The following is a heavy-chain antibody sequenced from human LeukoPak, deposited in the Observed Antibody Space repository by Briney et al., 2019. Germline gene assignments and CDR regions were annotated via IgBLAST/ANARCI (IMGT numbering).Heavy chain of an antibody. CDR1: GFTFSSYA. D-gene: IGHD5-18*01. Sequence: GGSLRLSCAASGFTFSSYAMTWVRQAPGKGLEWVSGISGSGGSTYYADSVKGRFTISRDNSKNTLYLQMNSLRAEDTAVYYCAKGPPGYSYGYKDYYMDVWGKGTTVTVSS. CDR3: AKGPPGYSYGYKDYYMDV. CDR2: ISGSGGST. J-gene: IGHJ6*03. V-gene: IGHV3-23*01.